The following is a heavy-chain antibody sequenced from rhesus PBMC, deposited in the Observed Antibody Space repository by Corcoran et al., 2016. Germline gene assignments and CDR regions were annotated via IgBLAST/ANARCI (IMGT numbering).Heavy chain of an antibody. D-gene: IGHD3-16*01. CDR1: GGSISSSY. J-gene: IGHJ4*01. CDR2: SYGRAMSA. V-gene: IGHV4-169*01. Sequence: QLKLQESGPGLVKPSETLSVPCAVSGGSISSSYWSWIRQAPGKGLEWVGDSYGRAMSANYHPSLKSRVTLSVDPSKNQFSLKLSSVTAADTAVYYCARGYSCSYLAVDYWGQGVLVTVSS. CDR3: ARGYSCSYLAVDY.